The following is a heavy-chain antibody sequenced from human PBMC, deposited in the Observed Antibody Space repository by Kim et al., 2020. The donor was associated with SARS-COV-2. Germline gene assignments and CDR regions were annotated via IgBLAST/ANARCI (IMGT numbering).Heavy chain of an antibody. CDR3: AKLGEGNFDY. CDR2: ISWNSGSI. Sequence: GGSLRLSCAASGFTFDDYAMHWVRQAPGKGLEWVSGISWNSGSIGYADSVKGRFTISRDNAKNSLYLQMNSLRAEDTALYYCAKLGEGNFDYWGQGTLVTVSP. V-gene: IGHV3-9*01. D-gene: IGHD3-16*01. J-gene: IGHJ4*02. CDR1: GFTFDDYA.